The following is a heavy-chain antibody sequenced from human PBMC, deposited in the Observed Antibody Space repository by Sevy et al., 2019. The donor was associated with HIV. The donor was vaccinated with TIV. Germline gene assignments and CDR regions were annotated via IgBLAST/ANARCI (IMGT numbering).Heavy chain of an antibody. J-gene: IGHJ6*02. Sequence: ASVKVSCQASGFTFSSYDINWVRQATGQGLEWMGWMNPNSGNTGYAQKFQGRVTMTRNTSIRTAYMELRNLKSEDTAIYYCARRDAMDVWGQGTTVTVSS. CDR1: GFTFSSYD. CDR3: ARRDAMDV. CDR2: MNPNSGNT. V-gene: IGHV1-8*01.